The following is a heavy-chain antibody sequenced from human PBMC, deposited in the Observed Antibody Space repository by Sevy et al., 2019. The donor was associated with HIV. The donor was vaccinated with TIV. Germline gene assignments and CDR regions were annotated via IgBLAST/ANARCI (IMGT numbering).Heavy chain of an antibody. V-gene: IGHV3-53*01. CDR2: IYSGGST. CDR3: ARGYYYDSSGYYPYYFDY. D-gene: IGHD3-22*01. Sequence: GGSLRLSCAASGFTVSSNYMSWVRQAPGKGLEWVSVIYSGGSTYYADSVKGRFTISRDNSKNTLYLQMNSLRAEDTAVYFCARGYYYDSSGYYPYYFDYWGQGNLVTVSS. J-gene: IGHJ4*02. CDR1: GFTVSSNY.